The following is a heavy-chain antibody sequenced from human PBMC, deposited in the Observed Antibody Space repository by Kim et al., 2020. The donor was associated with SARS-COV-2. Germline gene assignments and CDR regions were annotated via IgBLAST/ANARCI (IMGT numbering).Heavy chain of an antibody. CDR1: GGTFSSYA. V-gene: IGHV1-69*13. CDR3: ASHYYGSGSYYRGLVYYYYGMDV. CDR2: IIPIFGTA. J-gene: IGHJ6*02. Sequence: SVKVSCKASGGTFSSYAISWVRQAPGQGLEWMGGIIPIFGTANYAQKFQGRVTITADESTSTAYMELSSLRSEDTAVYYCASHYYGSGSYYRGLVYYYYGMDVWGQGTTVTVSS. D-gene: IGHD3-10*01.